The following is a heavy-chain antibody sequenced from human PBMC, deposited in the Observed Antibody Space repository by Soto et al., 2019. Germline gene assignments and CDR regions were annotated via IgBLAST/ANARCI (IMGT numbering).Heavy chain of an antibody. Sequence: PSETLSLTCAVYGGSISSSSYYWGWIRQPPGKGLEWIGSIYYSGSTYYNPSLKSRVTISVDTSKNQFSLKLSSVTAADTAVYYCASIAARLRFYYYYGMDVWGQGTTVTVSS. J-gene: IGHJ6*02. CDR3: ASIAARLRFYYYYGMDV. CDR2: IYYSGST. V-gene: IGHV4-39*01. D-gene: IGHD6-6*01. CDR1: GGSISSSSYY.